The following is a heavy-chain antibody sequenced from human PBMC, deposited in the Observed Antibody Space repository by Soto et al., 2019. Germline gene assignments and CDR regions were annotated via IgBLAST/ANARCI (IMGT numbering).Heavy chain of an antibody. CDR1: GFSFSSYW. Sequence: PGESLKISCKGSGFSFSSYWIGWVRQMPGKGLEWMGLIFPGDSDTRYSPSFQGQVTISADKSINTAYLQWTSLKASDTAMYYCARRGAYHYDSSGYSAGYWGQGTLVTVSS. J-gene: IGHJ4*02. CDR3: ARRGAYHYDSSGYSAGY. V-gene: IGHV5-51*01. CDR2: IFPGDSDT. D-gene: IGHD3-22*01.